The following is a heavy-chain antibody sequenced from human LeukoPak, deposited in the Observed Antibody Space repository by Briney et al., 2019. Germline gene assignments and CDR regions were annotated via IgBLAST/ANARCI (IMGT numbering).Heavy chain of an antibody. V-gene: IGHV3-30*02. CDR1: GFTFTSYG. D-gene: IGHD3-22*01. CDR3: ARGHYDSSGYYIGPFDY. CDR2: IRYDGGNK. Sequence: GGSLRLSCAASGFTFTSYGIHWVRQAPGKGLEWVAFIRYDGGNKYYADSVKGRFTISRDNSKNTLYLQMNSLRAEDTAVYYCARGHYDSSGYYIGPFDYWGQGTLVTVFS. J-gene: IGHJ4*02.